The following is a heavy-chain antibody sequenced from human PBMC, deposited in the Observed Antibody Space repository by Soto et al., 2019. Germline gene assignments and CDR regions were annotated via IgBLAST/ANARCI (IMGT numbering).Heavy chain of an antibody. D-gene: IGHD3-10*01. CDR3: ARIPLVRGPPLYGMDV. CDR1: GVSIRSHY. J-gene: IGHJ6*02. Sequence: QVQLQESGPGLVKPSETLSLTRTVSGVSIRSHYWSWIRQPPGKGLEWIGFIFYSGNTNYNPSLKSRVTLSVDTSKSQVSLKVNSVTAADTAVYYCARIPLVRGPPLYGMDVWGQGTTVTVSS. CDR2: IFYSGNT. V-gene: IGHV4-59*11.